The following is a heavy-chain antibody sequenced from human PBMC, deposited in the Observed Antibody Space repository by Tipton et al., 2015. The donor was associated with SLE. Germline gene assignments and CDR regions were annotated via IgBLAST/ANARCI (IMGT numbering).Heavy chain of an antibody. D-gene: IGHD1-26*01. CDR3: VKVAYVGSRLDY. V-gene: IGHV4-38-2*01. CDR1: GYSISSAYS. J-gene: IGHJ4*02. Sequence: TLSLTCVVSGYSISSAYSWGWIRQPPGKGLEWIGTVYHSGSTHYNPSLKSRVTISVDTSKNQFSLKLTSVTAADTAVYYCVKVAYVGSRLDYWGQGTLVTVSS. CDR2: VYHSGST.